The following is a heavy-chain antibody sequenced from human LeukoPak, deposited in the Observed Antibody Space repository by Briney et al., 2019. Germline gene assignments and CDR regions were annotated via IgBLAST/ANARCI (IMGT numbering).Heavy chain of an antibody. CDR2: INSDGSST. CDR1: GFTFSSYW. J-gene: IGHJ6*03. V-gene: IGHV3-74*01. Sequence: GGSLRLSCAASGFTFSSYWMHWVRHAPGKGLVWVSRINSDGSSTSYADSVKGRFTISRDNAKNTLYLQMNSLRAEDTAVYYCARRGVVPAFNPLYYYYYMDVWGKGTTVTVSS. D-gene: IGHD2-2*01. CDR3: ARRGVVPAFNPLYYYYYMDV.